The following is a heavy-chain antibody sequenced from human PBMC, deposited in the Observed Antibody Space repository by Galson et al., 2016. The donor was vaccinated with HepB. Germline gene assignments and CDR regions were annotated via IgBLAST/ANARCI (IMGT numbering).Heavy chain of an antibody. J-gene: IGHJ4*02. Sequence: CKASGYTFTGYYMHWVRQAPGQGLEWMGWINPNSGGTNYAQKFQGRVTMTRDTSISTAYMELSRLRSDDTAVYYCARDRTLYYYGPGSSYFDYWGQGTPVTVSS. D-gene: IGHD3-10*01. CDR2: INPNSGGT. CDR1: GYTFTGYY. CDR3: ARDRTLYYYGPGSSYFDY. V-gene: IGHV1-2*02.